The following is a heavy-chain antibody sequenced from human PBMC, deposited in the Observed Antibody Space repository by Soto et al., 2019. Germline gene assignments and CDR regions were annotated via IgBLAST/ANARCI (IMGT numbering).Heavy chain of an antibody. CDR3: ARRHLAVAVSPWFDP. V-gene: IGHV2-26*01. CDR2: IDSSGEK. D-gene: IGHD6-19*01. CDR1: GLSITDSEMV. J-gene: IGHJ5*02. Sequence: QVTLKESGPVLVKPTETLTLRCTVSGLSITDSEMVVSWIRHPPGQPLERLAHIDSSGEKSYRTFLKSRLAISKDTTKSQIVLNMTNMEPADTATYYCARRHLAVAVSPWFDPLDQGIPVTVSS.